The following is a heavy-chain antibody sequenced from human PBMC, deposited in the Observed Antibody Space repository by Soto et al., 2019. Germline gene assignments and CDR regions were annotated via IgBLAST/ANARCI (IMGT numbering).Heavy chain of an antibody. D-gene: IGHD3-22*01. Sequence: ASVNVSCKASGYTFTSYYMHWVRQAPGQGLEWMGIINPSGGSTSYAQKFQGRVTMTRDTSTSTVYMELSSLRSEDTAVYYCARDRRWDYDSSGYYSDAFDIWGQGTMVTVSS. CDR1: GYTFTSYY. J-gene: IGHJ3*02. V-gene: IGHV1-46*01. CDR3: ARDRRWDYDSSGYYSDAFDI. CDR2: INPSGGST.